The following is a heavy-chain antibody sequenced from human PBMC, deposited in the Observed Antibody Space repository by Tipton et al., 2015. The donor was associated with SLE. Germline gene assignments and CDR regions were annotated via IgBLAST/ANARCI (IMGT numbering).Heavy chain of an antibody. D-gene: IGHD1-1*01. CDR2: IKQDGSEK. CDR1: GFTFSSYW. V-gene: IGHV3-7*01. J-gene: IGHJ6*02. Sequence: GSLRLSCAASGFTFSSYWMSWVRQAPGKGLEWVANIKQDGSEKYYVDSVKGRFTISRDNAKNSLYLQMNSLRAEDTAVYYCAKDRHWNPYYYRMDVWGQGTTVTVSS. CDR3: AKDRHWNPYYYRMDV.